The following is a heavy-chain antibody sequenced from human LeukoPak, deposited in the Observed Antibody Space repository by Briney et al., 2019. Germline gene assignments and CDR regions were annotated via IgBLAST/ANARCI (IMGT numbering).Heavy chain of an antibody. CDR3: ARGRSNYYGMDV. Sequence: KPSETLSLTCSVSDGSINSYYWNWIRRPPGKGLEWIGYIYYNENTNYSPSLKSRVTMSVDTSKNLFSLKVSSVTAADTAVYYCARGRSNYYGMDVWGQGTTVTVSS. CDR2: IYYNENT. V-gene: IGHV4-59*01. D-gene: IGHD1-26*01. J-gene: IGHJ6*02. CDR1: DGSINSYY.